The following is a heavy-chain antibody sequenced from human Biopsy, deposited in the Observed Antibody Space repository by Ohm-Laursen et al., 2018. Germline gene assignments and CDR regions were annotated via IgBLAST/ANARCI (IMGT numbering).Heavy chain of an antibody. CDR3: ATPFQYYDSWGGYPPFDH. D-gene: IGHD3-3*01. CDR2: IIAVSGLV. Sequence: SSVKVSCKASGGTFSNYAISWVRQAPGEGLEWMGGIIAVSGLVNYAPKFQGRVSITADKSTTTAYMELSNLKSEDTAVYYCATPFQYYDSWGGYPPFDHWGQGALVTVSS. J-gene: IGHJ4*02. V-gene: IGHV1-69*17. CDR1: GGTFSNYA.